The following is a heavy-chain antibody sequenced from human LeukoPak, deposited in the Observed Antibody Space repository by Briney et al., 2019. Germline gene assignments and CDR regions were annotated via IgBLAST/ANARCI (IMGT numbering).Heavy chain of an antibody. D-gene: IGHD3-3*01. V-gene: IGHV3-73*01. J-gene: IGHJ4*02. CDR1: GFIFSGST. Sequence: GGSLRLSCAASGFIFSGSTIQWVRQASGKGLEWIGRIRNKDNSYATAYVASVKGRFTISRDDSKNTLFLQMNSLKTEDTALYYCTWSGLKIESWGQGTLVTVSS. CDR3: TWSGLKIES. CDR2: IRNKDNSYAT.